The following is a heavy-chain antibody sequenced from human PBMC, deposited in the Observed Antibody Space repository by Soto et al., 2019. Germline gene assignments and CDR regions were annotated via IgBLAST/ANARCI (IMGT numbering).Heavy chain of an antibody. D-gene: IGHD5-18*01. CDR3: ARGAAMASYYYYGMDV. V-gene: IGHV4-31*03. J-gene: IGHJ6*02. CDR1: GGCISSGGYY. CDR2: IHYSGST. Sequence: SETLSLTCTVSGGCISSGGYYWSWIRQHPGKGLEWIGYIHYSGSTYYNPSLKSRVTISVDTSKNQFSLKLSSVTAADTAVYYCARGAAMASYYYYGMDVWGQGTTVT.